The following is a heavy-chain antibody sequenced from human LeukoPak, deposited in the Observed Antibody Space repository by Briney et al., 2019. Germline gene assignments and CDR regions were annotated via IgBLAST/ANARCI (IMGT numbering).Heavy chain of an antibody. J-gene: IGHJ6*03. D-gene: IGHD3-16*01. CDR2: IYTSGST. Sequence: SETLSLTCTVSGGSISSGSYYWSWIRQPAGKGLEWIGRIYTSGSTNYNPSLKSRVTISVDTSKNQFSLKLSSVTAADTAVYYCARDHGWATEKYYYYYYMDVWGKGTTVTVSS. CDR1: GGSISSGSYY. V-gene: IGHV4-61*02. CDR3: ARDHGWATEKYYYYYYMDV.